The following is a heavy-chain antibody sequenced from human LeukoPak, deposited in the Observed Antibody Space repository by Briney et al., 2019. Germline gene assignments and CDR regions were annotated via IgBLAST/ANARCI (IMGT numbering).Heavy chain of an antibody. CDR3: ERHQPTVTTGFDY. J-gene: IGHJ4*02. CDR1: GGSISSYY. CDR2: IYTSGST. Sequence: SETLSLTCTVSGGSISSYYWSWIRQPPGKGLEWIGYIYTSGSTNYNPSLKSRVTISVDTSKNQFSLKLSSVTAADTAVYYCERHQPTVTTGFDYWGQGTLVTVSS. D-gene: IGHD4-11*01. V-gene: IGHV4-4*09.